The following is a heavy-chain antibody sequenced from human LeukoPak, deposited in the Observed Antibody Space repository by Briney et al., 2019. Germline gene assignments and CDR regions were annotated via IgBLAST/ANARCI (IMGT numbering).Heavy chain of an antibody. Sequence: PGGSLRLSCAASGFTFSSYSMNWVRQAPGKGLEWVSYISSSSSTICYADSVKGRFTISRDNAKNSLYLQMNSLRAEDTAVYYCARDSVVGATTDYWGQGTLVTVSS. J-gene: IGHJ4*02. CDR2: ISSSSSTI. CDR1: GFTFSSYS. D-gene: IGHD1-26*01. CDR3: ARDSVVGATTDY. V-gene: IGHV3-48*01.